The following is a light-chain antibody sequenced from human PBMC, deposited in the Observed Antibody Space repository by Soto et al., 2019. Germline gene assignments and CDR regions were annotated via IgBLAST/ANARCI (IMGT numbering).Light chain of an antibody. CDR2: DAS. J-gene: IGKJ4*01. CDR3: QQRSTWLT. Sequence: EIVLTQSPVTLSLSPGDRATLSCRASQSVSSYLVWYQQKPGQAPSLLMYDASKRATGIPARFSGSGSGTDFTLTISSLEPEDFAVYYCQQRSTWLTFGGGTKVEI. CDR1: QSVSSY. V-gene: IGKV3-11*01.